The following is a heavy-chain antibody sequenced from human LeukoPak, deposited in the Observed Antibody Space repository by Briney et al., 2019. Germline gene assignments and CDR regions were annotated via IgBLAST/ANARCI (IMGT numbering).Heavy chain of an antibody. Sequence: PGGSLRLSCAASGFTFSSYWMSWVRQAPGKGLEWVANIRQDEGEIYYVDSVKGRFTISRDNAKNSLYLQMNFLRAEDTAIYYCARDKLEGPTKLDYWGRGAQVTVSS. V-gene: IGHV3-7*01. CDR1: GFTFSSYW. J-gene: IGHJ4*02. CDR3: ARDKLEGPTKLDY. CDR2: IRQDEGEI. D-gene: IGHD1-26*01.